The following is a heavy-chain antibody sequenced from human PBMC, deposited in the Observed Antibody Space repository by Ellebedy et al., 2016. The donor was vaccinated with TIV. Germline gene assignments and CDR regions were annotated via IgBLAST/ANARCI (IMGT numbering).Heavy chain of an antibody. CDR1: GGTFSSYA. J-gene: IGHJ3*02. Sequence: AASVKVSCKASGGTFSSYAISWVRQAPGQGLEWMGGIIPIFGTANYAQKFQGRVTITADESTSTAYMELSSLRSEDTAVYYCARLAVEMATEGAFDIWGQGTMVTVSS. CDR2: IIPIFGTA. V-gene: IGHV1-69*13. CDR3: ARLAVEMATEGAFDI. D-gene: IGHD5-24*01.